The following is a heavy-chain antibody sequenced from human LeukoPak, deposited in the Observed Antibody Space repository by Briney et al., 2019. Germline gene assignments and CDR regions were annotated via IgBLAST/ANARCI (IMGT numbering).Heavy chain of an antibody. CDR1: GDSITSHY. D-gene: IGHD3-22*01. Sequence: SETLSLTCSVSGDSITSHYWSWIRQPPGKGLEWIGYIYYSGSTNYNPSLKSRVTLSVDTSKNQFSLKLNSVTEADTAVYYCAREVRSGNYYGIDYWGQGTLVTVSS. CDR3: AREVRSGNYYGIDY. V-gene: IGHV4-59*11. J-gene: IGHJ4*02. CDR2: IYYSGST.